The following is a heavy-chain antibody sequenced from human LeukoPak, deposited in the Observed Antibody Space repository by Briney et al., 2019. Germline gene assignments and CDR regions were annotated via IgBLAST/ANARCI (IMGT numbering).Heavy chain of an antibody. CDR1: GFTFSSYA. D-gene: IGHD1-26*01. V-gene: IGHV3-30-3*01. J-gene: IGHJ3*02. CDR2: ISYDGSNK. Sequence: PGRSLRLSCAASGFTFSSYAMHWVRQAPGKGLEWVAVISYDGSNKYYADSVKGRFTISRDNSKNTLYLQMNSLRAEDTAVYYCAGSGSYPDAFDIWGQGTMVTVSS. CDR3: AGSGSYPDAFDI.